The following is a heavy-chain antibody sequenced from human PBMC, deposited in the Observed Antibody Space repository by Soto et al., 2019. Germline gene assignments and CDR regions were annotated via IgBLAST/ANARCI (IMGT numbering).Heavy chain of an antibody. CDR3: TREWGPSYYYDSTGFNPEY. D-gene: IGHD3-22*01. CDR1: GYSISGGYY. J-gene: IGHJ4*02. Sequence: SETLSLTCAVSGYSISGGYYWGWIRQSPGKGLEWIGCISPSGSTYYNPSLKSRVTISVDTSKNHFSLKLSSVTAADTAVYYCTREWGPSYYYDSTGFNPEYWGQGTQVTVSS. CDR2: ISPSGST. V-gene: IGHV4-38-2*02.